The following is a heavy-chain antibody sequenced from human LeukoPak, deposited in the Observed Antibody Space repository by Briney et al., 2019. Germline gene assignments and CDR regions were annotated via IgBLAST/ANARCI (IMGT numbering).Heavy chain of an antibody. D-gene: IGHD3-22*01. CDR3: AREGGYNASDI. J-gene: IGHJ3*02. CDR1: GFTFSDYY. CDR2: ISSSSSYT. Sequence: GGSLRLSCSASGFTFSDYYMSWIRQAPGKGLEGVSYISSSSSYTNYAPSVKGRFTISRDNAKNSLYLQMNSLRAEDTAVYYCAREGGYNASDIWGQGTMVTVSS. V-gene: IGHV3-11*06.